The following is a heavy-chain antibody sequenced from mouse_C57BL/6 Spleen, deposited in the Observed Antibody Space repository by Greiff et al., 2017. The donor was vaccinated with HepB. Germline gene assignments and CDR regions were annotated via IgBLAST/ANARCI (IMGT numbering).Heavy chain of an antibody. Sequence: VQLQQSGAELVKPGASVKISCKASGYAFSSYWMNWVKQRPGKGLEWIGQIYPGDGDTNYNGKFKGKATLTADKSSSTAYMQLSSLTSEDSAVYFCALDDGYYEAWFAYWGQGTLVTVSA. CDR2: IYPGDGDT. CDR3: ALDDGYYEAWFAY. CDR1: GYAFSSYW. V-gene: IGHV1-80*01. D-gene: IGHD2-3*01. J-gene: IGHJ3*01.